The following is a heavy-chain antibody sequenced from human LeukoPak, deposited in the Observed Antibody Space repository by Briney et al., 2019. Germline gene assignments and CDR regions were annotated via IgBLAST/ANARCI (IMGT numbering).Heavy chain of an antibody. Sequence: PGGSLRLSCAASGFTFSSYAMSWVRQAPGKGLEWVSAISGSGGSTYYADSVKGRFTISRDNSKNTLYLQMNSLRAEDTAVYYCAKGGQYYDFWSGPDLFDYWGQGTLVTVSS. J-gene: IGHJ4*02. D-gene: IGHD3-3*01. V-gene: IGHV3-23*01. CDR1: GFTFSSYA. CDR3: AKGGQYYDFWSGPDLFDY. CDR2: ISGSGGST.